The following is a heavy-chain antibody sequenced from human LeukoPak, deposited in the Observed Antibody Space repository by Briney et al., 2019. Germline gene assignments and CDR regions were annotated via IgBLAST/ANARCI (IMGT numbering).Heavy chain of an antibody. CDR2: IYTSGST. V-gene: IGHV4-4*07. CDR3: ARDLGDSSGYYRYYYYYYYMDV. J-gene: IGHJ6*03. D-gene: IGHD3-22*01. Sequence: SETLSLTCTVSGGSISSYYWSWIRQPAGKGLEWIGRIYTSGSTNYNPSLKSRVTMSVDTSKNQFSLKLSSVTAADTAVYYCARDLGDSSGYYRYYYYYYYMDVWGKGTTVTVSS. CDR1: GGSISSYY.